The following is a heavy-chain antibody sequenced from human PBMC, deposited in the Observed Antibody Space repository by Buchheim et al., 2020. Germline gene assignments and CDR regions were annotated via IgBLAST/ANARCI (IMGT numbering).Heavy chain of an antibody. CDR2: IYYSGST. CDR1: GGSISSGGYY. D-gene: IGHD6-13*01. Sequence: QVQLQESGPGLVKPSQTLSLTCTVSGGSISSGGYYWSWIRQHPGKRLEWIGYIYYSGSTYYNPSLTSRVTISVATTKNQFSLKLSSVTAADTAVYYCARSEEGNSSSWYPRFCWFDPWGQGTL. V-gene: IGHV4-31*03. J-gene: IGHJ5*02. CDR3: ARSEEGNSSSWYPRFCWFDP.